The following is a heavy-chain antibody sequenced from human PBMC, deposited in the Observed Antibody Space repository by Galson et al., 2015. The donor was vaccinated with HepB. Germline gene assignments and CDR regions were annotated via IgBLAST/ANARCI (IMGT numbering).Heavy chain of an antibody. D-gene: IGHD1-26*01. J-gene: IGHJ4*02. Sequence: SLRLSCAASGFTFSGYTMDWVRQAPGKGLEWVSSISRSSNYIFYADSVNGRFTISRDNAKNSLYLQMNSLRAEDTAVYYCARQVGIGSGSTDYWGQGTLVSDSS. CDR2: ISRSSNYI. CDR3: ARQVGIGSGSTDY. V-gene: IGHV3-21*06. CDR1: GFTFSGYT.